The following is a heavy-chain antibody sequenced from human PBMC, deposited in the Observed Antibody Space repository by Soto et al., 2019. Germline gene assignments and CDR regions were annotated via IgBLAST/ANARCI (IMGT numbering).Heavy chain of an antibody. Sequence: QVPLVQSGAEVKKPGSSVTVSCKASGGTFSSYAIHWVRQAPGQGLEWMGGIIPMYGPAKYAQRFQGRVTITADESTTTVYRELTSLTSQDTALYYCARVTSMVRGVIDNGFDPWGHGTLVIVSS. V-gene: IGHV1-69*01. J-gene: IGHJ5*02. CDR1: GGTFSSYA. D-gene: IGHD3-10*01. CDR3: ARVTSMVRGVIDNGFDP. CDR2: IIPMYGPA.